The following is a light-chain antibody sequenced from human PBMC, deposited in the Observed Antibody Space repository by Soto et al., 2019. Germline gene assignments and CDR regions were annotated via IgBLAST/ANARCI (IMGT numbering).Light chain of an antibody. J-gene: IGKJ2*01. CDR2: DAS. CDR1: QSGNSR. Sequence: EIVMTQSPATLSVSPGERVTLFCRAIQSGNSRLAWYRQKPAQAPRLLIYDASTRATGIPARFSGSGSGTEFTLPISSLQSEDFAVYYCQQYKNWPPEYTFGQGTKLEIK. CDR3: QQYKNWPPEYT. V-gene: IGKV3-15*01.